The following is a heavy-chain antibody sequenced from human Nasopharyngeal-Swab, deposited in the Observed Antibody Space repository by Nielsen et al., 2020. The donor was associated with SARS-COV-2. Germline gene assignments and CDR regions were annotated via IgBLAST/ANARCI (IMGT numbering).Heavy chain of an antibody. J-gene: IGHJ6*02. CDR2: ISAYNGNT. V-gene: IGHV1-18*01. CDR3: ARDTYDFWIKLYYYYYYGMDV. CDR1: GYTFTSYG. Sequence: ASVKVSCKASGYTFTSYGISWVRQAPGQGLEWMGWISAYNGNTNYAQKLQGRVTMTTDTSTSTAYMELRSLRPDDTAVYYCARDTYDFWIKLYYYYYYGMDVWGQGTTVTVSS. D-gene: IGHD3-3*01.